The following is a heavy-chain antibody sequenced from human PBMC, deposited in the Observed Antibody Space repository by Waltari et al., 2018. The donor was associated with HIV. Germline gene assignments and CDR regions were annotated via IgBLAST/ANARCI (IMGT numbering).Heavy chain of an antibody. CDR3: ARENILLLFGESYYNYYGMDV. Sequence: VQLQESDPGLVKPSETLSLTCTVTGGPIRGYYWSWMRKPAGKGQEWIGKIYISGSTNYNPSLKSRVTMSLDASKNLFSLKMRSVTAADTAVYYCARENILLLFGESYYNYYGMDVWGQGTTVTVSS. V-gene: IGHV4-4*07. D-gene: IGHD3-10*01. CDR2: IYISGST. J-gene: IGHJ6*02. CDR1: GGPIRGYY.